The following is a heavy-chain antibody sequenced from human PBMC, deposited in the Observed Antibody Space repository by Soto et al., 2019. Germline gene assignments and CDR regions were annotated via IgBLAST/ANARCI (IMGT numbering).Heavy chain of an antibody. V-gene: IGHV4-34*01. D-gene: IGHD1-26*01. CDR3: ASAARGAGGRATPACLDY. Sequence: PSETLSLTCAVYGASLSDNYCNWLRQPPGKGLEWIGEINHSGNTNYNPSLRSRVTISVDTTKNQFSLKLTSVTAAATAVYYCASAARGAGGRATPACLDYWSQGTLVAVSS. J-gene: IGHJ4*02. CDR2: INHSGNT. CDR1: GASLSDNY.